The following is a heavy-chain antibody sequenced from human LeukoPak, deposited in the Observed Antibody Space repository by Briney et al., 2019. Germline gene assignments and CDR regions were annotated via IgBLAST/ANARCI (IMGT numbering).Heavy chain of an antibody. CDR1: GGSISSGSYY. CDR3: ARESSSFSYYYYGMDV. D-gene: IGHD6-6*01. J-gene: IGHJ6*02. CDR2: IYTSGST. V-gene: IGHV4-61*02. Sequence: SETLSLTCTVSGGSISSGSYYWSWIRQPAGKGLEWIGRIYTSGSTNYNPSLKSRVTISVDTSKNQFSLKLSSVTAADTAVYYCARESSSFSYYYYGMDVWGQGTTVTVSS.